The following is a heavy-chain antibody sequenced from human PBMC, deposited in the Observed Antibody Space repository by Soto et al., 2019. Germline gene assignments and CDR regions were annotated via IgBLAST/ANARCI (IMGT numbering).Heavy chain of an antibody. CDR1: GGSFSGYY. Sequence: PSETLSLTCAVYGGSFSGYYWSWIRQPPGKGLEWIGEINHSGSTNYNPSLKSRVTITVDTSKNQFSLNLSSVTAADTAVYYCSRLKNLFRIFDYWGQGTLVTVSS. CDR3: SRLKNLFRIFDY. D-gene: IGHD2-15*01. J-gene: IGHJ4*02. CDR2: INHSGST. V-gene: IGHV4-34*01.